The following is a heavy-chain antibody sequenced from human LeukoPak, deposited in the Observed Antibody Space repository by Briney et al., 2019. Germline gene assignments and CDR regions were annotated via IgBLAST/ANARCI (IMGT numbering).Heavy chain of an antibody. CDR1: GFTFSSYG. D-gene: IGHD1-26*01. J-gene: IGHJ4*02. Sequence: GGSLTLSCAASGFTFSSYGMHWVRQAPGKGLEWVAVISYDGSNKYYADSVRGRFTISRDNSKNTLYLQMNSLRAEDRAVYYCATTLDRIVGATHFDYWGQGTLVTVSS. CDR2: ISYDGSNK. V-gene: IGHV3-30*03. CDR3: ATTLDRIVGATHFDY.